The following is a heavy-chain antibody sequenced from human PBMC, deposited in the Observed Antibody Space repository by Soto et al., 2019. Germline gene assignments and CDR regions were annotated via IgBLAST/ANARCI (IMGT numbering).Heavy chain of an antibody. Sequence: EVQVLESGGGLVQPGGSLRLSCAASGFTFNNYAMNWVRQAPGKGLEWVSTISGSGDSTYYADSVKGRFTISRDNSRNTLYLQMNSLRAEDTAVYYCAKASLYCSGRSCYTFDYWGQGTLVTVSS. CDR3: AKASLYCSGRSCYTFDY. CDR2: ISGSGDST. J-gene: IGHJ4*02. CDR1: GFTFNNYA. V-gene: IGHV3-23*01. D-gene: IGHD2-15*01.